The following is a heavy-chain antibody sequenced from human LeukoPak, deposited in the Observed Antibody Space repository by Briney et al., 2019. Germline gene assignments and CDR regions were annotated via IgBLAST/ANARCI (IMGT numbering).Heavy chain of an antibody. D-gene: IGHD3-10*01. V-gene: IGHV3-23*01. J-gene: IGHJ4*02. CDR1: GFIFSSHG. Sequence: GGSLRLSCAASGFIFSSHGMNWVRQAPGKGLEWVSGITPSGDITYYADSVKGRFTISRDNSKNTLYLQMNSLRAEDTAVYYCAKEGQWFGELLYRYWGQGTLVTVSS. CDR3: AKEGQWFGELLYRY. CDR2: ITPSGDIT.